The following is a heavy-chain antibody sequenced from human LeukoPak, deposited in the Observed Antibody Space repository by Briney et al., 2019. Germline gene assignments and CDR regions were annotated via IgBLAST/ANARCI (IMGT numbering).Heavy chain of an antibody. Sequence: GESLRLSCAASGFTVSSNYMSWVREVSGKGLEWVSVIYSDGTISYADSVKGRFTISRDNSENTLYLQMNSLRVEDTAAYYCAREVGGGASGQWGQGTLVTVSS. CDR1: GFTVSSNY. V-gene: IGHV3-66*01. CDR2: IYSDGTI. D-gene: IGHD3-16*01. CDR3: AREVGGGASGQ. J-gene: IGHJ4*02.